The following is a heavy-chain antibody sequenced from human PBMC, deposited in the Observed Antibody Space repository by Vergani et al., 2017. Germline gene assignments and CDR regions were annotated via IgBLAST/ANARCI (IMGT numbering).Heavy chain of an antibody. CDR2: ISYDGTQK. J-gene: IGHJ1*01. V-gene: IGHV3-30*03. Sequence: QVHLVESGGGVVQPGGSLRLSCVVSGFTSSYYGMHWVRQAPGKGLEWVAVISYDGTQKYYADSVKGRFTISRDNSKSTLYLQMNSLRTEDTAVYYCATKSCGTPGCQIGYFREGGQGTLVTVSS. CDR1: GFTSSYYG. CDR3: ATKSCGTPGCQIGYFRE. D-gene: IGHD1-1*01.